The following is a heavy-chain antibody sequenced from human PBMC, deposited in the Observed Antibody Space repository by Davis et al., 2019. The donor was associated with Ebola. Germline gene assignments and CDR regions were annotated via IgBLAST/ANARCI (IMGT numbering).Heavy chain of an antibody. Sequence: GESLKISCAASGFTFSSYSMNWVRQAPGKGLEWVSYISSSSSIIYYADSVKGRFTISRDNAKNSLYLQMNSLRDEDTAVYYCARVWNGYYYYGMDVWGQGTTVTVSS. V-gene: IGHV3-48*02. J-gene: IGHJ6*02. CDR2: ISSSSSII. CDR3: ARVWNGYYYYGMDV. D-gene: IGHD1-1*01. CDR1: GFTFSSYS.